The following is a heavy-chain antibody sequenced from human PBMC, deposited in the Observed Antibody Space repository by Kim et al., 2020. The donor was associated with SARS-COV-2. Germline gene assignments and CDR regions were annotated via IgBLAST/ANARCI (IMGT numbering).Heavy chain of an antibody. V-gene: IGHV3-7*01. J-gene: IGHJ6*02. D-gene: IGHD3-10*01. CDR2: IKQDGSEK. Sequence: GGSLRLSCAASGFTFSSYWMSWVRQAPGKGLEWVANIKQDGSEKYYVDSVKGRFTISRDNAKNSLYLQMNSLRAEDTAVYYCARHVVRGVSPYYYYYGMDVWGQGTTVTVSS. CDR1: GFTFSSYW. CDR3: ARHVVRGVSPYYYYYGMDV.